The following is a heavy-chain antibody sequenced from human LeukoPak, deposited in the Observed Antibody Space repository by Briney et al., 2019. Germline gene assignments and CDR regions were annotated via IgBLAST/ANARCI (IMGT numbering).Heavy chain of an antibody. J-gene: IGHJ1*01. V-gene: IGHV4-39*07. CDR3: ASGEWIVGYFLH. CDR1: GGSISTISYY. CDR2: IYYSGSA. D-gene: IGHD2-15*01. Sequence: SATLSLTCTVSGGSISTISYYWGWIRQPPGKGLEWIGSIYYSGSADYSPSLESRDTISVDTSKHQFSLRLSSVTAADSAVYYCASGEWIVGYFLHWGQGTLVTVSS.